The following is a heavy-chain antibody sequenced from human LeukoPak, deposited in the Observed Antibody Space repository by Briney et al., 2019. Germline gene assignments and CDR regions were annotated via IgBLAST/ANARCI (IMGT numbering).Heavy chain of an antibody. D-gene: IGHD4-17*01. CDR2: INHSGST. CDR1: GGSFSGYS. J-gene: IGHJ4*02. Sequence: KPSETLSLTCAVYGGSFSGYSWSWIRQPPGKGLEWIGEINHSGSTYYNPSLKSRVTVSVDMSKNQFSLKLTSVTAADTAVYYCARAHYRDYGGSDYWGQGTLVTVSS. V-gene: IGHV4-34*01. CDR3: ARAHYRDYGGSDY.